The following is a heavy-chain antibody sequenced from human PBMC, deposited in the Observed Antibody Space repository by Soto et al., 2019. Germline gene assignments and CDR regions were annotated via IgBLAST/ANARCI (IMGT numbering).Heavy chain of an antibody. D-gene: IGHD3-22*01. CDR2: IYHSGST. CDR1: GGSISSSNW. CDR3: ARIVTDSSGYRVDY. Sequence: SETLSLTCAVSGGSISSSNWWSWVRQPPGKGLEWIGEIYHSGSTNYNPSLKSRVTISVDKSKNQFSLKLSSVTAADTAVYYCARIVTDSSGYRVDYWGQGTLVTVSS. V-gene: IGHV4-4*02. J-gene: IGHJ4*02.